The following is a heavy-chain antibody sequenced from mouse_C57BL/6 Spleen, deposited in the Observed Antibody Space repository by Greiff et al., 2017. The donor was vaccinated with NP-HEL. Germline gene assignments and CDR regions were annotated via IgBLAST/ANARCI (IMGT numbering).Heavy chain of an antibody. V-gene: IGHV1-59*01. Sequence: QVQLQQPGAEPVRPGTSVKLSCKASGYTFTSYWMHWVKQRPGQGLEWIGVIDPSDSYTNYNQKFKGKATLTVDTSSSTAYMQLSSLTSEDSAVYYCARFDYDVVYYFDYWGQGTTLTVSS. CDR3: ARFDYDVVYYFDY. CDR2: IDPSDSYT. CDR1: GYTFTSYW. D-gene: IGHD2-4*01. J-gene: IGHJ2*01.